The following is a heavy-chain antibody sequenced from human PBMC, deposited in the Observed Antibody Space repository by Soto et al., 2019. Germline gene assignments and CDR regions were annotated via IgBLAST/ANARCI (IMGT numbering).Heavy chain of an antibody. D-gene: IGHD2-8*01. V-gene: IGHV1-69*06. CDR3: GSGAIVLMVYAVDY. J-gene: IGHJ4*02. CDR1: GGTFSSYA. Sequence: VKVSCKASGGTFSSYAISWVRQAPGQGLEWMGGIIPIFGTANYAQKFQGRVTITADKSTSTAYMELSSLRSEDTAVYYCGSGAIVLMVYAVDYWGQGTLVTVSS. CDR2: IIPIFGTA.